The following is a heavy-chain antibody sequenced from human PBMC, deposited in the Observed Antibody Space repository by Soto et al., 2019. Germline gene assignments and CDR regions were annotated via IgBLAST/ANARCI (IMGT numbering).Heavy chain of an antibody. J-gene: IGHJ6*02. V-gene: IGHV1-58*01. CDR2: IVVGSGNT. CDR1: GFTFTSSA. Sequence: SVKVSCKASGFTFTSSAVQWVRQARGQRLEWIGWIVVGSGNTNYAQKFQERVTITRDMSTSTAYMELSSLRSEDTAVYYCARVDCTGNNCRPYAYYPMDVWGPGTTVTVSS. D-gene: IGHD2-8*02. CDR3: ARVDCTGNNCRPYAYYPMDV.